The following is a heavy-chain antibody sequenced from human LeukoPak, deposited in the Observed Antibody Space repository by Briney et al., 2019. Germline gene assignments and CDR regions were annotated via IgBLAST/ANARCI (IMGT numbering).Heavy chain of an antibody. CDR3: ARGLGDDIVVVPAAIYFDY. CDR2: ISAYNGNT. V-gene: IGHV1-18*01. Sequence: EASVKVSCKASGYTFTSYGISWVRQASGQGLEWMGWISAYNGNTNYAQKLQGRVTMTTDTSTSTAYMELRSLRSDDTAVYYCARGLGDDIVVVPAAIYFDYWGQGTLVTVSS. CDR1: GYTFTSYG. J-gene: IGHJ4*02. D-gene: IGHD2-2*02.